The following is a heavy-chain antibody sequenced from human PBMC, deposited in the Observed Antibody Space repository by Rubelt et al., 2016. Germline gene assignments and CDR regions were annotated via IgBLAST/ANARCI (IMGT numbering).Heavy chain of an antibody. D-gene: IGHD5-18*01. CDR2: INHSGST. CDR1: GGSFSGYY. CDR3: ARTGAPNIGVDTAMVTVPKWFDY. V-gene: IGHV4-34*01. J-gene: IGHJ4*02. Sequence: GGSFSGYYWSWIRQPPGKGLEWIGEINHSGSTNYNPSLKSRVTISVDTSKNQFSLKLSSVTAADTAVYYCARTGAPNIGVDTAMVTVPKWFDYWGQGTLVTVSS.